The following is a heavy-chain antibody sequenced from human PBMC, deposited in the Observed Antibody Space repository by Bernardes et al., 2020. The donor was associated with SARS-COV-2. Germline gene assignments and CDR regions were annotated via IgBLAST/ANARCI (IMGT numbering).Heavy chain of an antibody. D-gene: IGHD6-19*01. V-gene: IGHV3-23*01. CDR2: ISSSGGRT. CDR1: GFTFSTYA. J-gene: IGHJ4*02. Sequence: GGSLRLSCAASGFTFSTYAMSWVRQTPGKGLEWVSVISSSGGRTYYADSVKGRFTISRDNSKNTLYLQMNSLRAEDTAVYYCAKVATAVAGFPFDYWGQGTLVTVSS. CDR3: AKVATAVAGFPFDY.